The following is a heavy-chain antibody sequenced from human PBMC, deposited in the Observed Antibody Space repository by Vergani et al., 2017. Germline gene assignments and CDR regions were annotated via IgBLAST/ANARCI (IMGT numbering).Heavy chain of an antibody. CDR3: AGSGYCSSTSCPYYYYYMDV. J-gene: IGHJ6*03. Sequence: QVQLVQSGAEVKKPGSSVKVSCKASGGTFSSYAISWVRQAPGQGLEWMGGIIPIFGTANYAQKFPGRVTITADESTSTAYMELSSLRSEDTAVYYCAGSGYCSSTSCPYYYYYMDVWGKGTTVTVSS. V-gene: IGHV1-69*12. D-gene: IGHD2-2*01. CDR1: GGTFSSYA. CDR2: IIPIFGTA.